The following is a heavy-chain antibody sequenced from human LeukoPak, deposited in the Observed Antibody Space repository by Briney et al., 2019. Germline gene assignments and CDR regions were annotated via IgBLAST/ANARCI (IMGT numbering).Heavy chain of an antibody. CDR1: GGTFSSYA. CDR3: ATMVRGVNWFDP. D-gene: IGHD3-10*01. CDR2: IIPIFGTA. J-gene: IGHJ5*02. V-gene: IGHV1-69*05. Sequence: SVKVSCKASGGTFSSYAISWVRQAPGQGLEWMGGIIPIFGTANYAQKFQGRVTITTDESTSTAYMELSSLRSDDTAVYYCATMVRGVNWFDPWGQGTLVTVSS.